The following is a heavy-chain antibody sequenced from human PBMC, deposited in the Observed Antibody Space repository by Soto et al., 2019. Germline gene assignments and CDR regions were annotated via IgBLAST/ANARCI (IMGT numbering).Heavy chain of an antibody. CDR3: ARANDYGDYDFDY. D-gene: IGHD4-17*01. Sequence: VQLVESGGGLVKPGGSLRLSCAASGFTFSSYSMNWVRQAPGKGLEWVSSISSSSSYIYYADSVKGRFTISRDNAKNSLYLQMNSLRAEDTAVYYCARANDYGDYDFDYWGQGTLVTVSS. CDR2: ISSSSSYI. J-gene: IGHJ4*02. V-gene: IGHV3-21*01. CDR1: GFTFSSYS.